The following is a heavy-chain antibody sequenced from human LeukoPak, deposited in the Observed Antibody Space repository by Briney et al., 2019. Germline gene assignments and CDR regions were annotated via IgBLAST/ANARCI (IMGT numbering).Heavy chain of an antibody. Sequence: GGSLRLSCAASEFTFSSYAMSWVRQAPGKGLEWVSAISGSGGSTYYADSVKGRFTISRDTSMNTVYLQMNSLRAEDTAVYYCARLNFGDDYWGQGTLVAVSS. J-gene: IGHJ4*02. D-gene: IGHD4-17*01. CDR3: ARLNFGDDY. CDR1: EFTFSSYA. CDR2: ISGSGGST. V-gene: IGHV3-23*01.